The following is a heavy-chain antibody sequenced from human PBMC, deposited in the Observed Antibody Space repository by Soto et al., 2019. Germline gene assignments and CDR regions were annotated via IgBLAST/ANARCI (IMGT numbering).Heavy chain of an antibody. CDR2: IYHSGST. D-gene: IGHD6-13*01. V-gene: IGHV4-30-2*01. CDR3: AGRYSSSWSNWFDP. CDR1: GGSISSGGYS. Sequence: PSETLSLTCAVSGGSISSGGYSWSWIRQPPGKGLEWIGYIYHSGSTYYNPSLKSRVTISVDRSKNQFSLKLSSVTAAVTAVYYCAGRYSSSWSNWFDPWGQGTLVTVSS. J-gene: IGHJ5*02.